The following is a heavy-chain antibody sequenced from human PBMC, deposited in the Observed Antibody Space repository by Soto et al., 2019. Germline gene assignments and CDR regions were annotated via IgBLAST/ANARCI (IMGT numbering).Heavy chain of an antibody. CDR3: AKVFSLGYCISTSCYPYGMDV. CDR2: ISGSGGST. D-gene: IGHD2-2*01. Sequence: EVQLLESGGGLVQPGGSLRLSCAASGFTFSSYAMSWVRQAPGKGLEWVSAISGSGGSTYYADSVKGRFTISRDNPKNTLYLQMNGLRAEDTAVYYCAKVFSLGYCISTSCYPYGMDVWGQGTTVTVSS. J-gene: IGHJ6*02. CDR1: GFTFSSYA. V-gene: IGHV3-23*01.